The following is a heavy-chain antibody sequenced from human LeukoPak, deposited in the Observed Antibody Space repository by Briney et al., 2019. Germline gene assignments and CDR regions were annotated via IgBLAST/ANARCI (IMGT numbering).Heavy chain of an antibody. CDR2: ISAYNGNT. CDR1: GYTFTSYG. J-gene: IGHJ4*02. CDR3: ARSSSGYYLITGYFDD. V-gene: IGHV1-18*01. Sequence: ASVKVSCKASGYTFTSYGISWVRQAPGQGLEWMGWISAYNGNTNYAQKLQGRVTMTTDTSTSTAYMELRSLRSDDTAVYYCARSSSGYYLITGYFDDWGQGTLVTVSS. D-gene: IGHD3-22*01.